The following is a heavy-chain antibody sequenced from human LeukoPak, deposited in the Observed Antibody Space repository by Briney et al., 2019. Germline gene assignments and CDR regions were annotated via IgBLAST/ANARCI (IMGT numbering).Heavy chain of an antibody. Sequence: GGSLRLSCAASGFTFSAYGMSWVRQSPRKGLEWVSGVSGADGTTYYADSVKGRFTISRDNAKDSLYLQMNSLRAEDTAVYYCARDGGLRYFDYWGQGTLVTVSS. D-gene: IGHD5-12*01. CDR1: GFTFSAYG. CDR3: ARDGGLRYFDY. J-gene: IGHJ4*02. CDR2: VSGADGTT. V-gene: IGHV3-23*01.